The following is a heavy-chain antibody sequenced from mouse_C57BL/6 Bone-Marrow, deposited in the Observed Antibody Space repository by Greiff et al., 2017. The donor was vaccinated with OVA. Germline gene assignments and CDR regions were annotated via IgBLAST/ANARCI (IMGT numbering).Heavy chain of an antibody. D-gene: IGHD2-3*01. CDR3: ATYDGPYGFAY. CDR1: GFTFSVYF. J-gene: IGHJ3*01. Sequence: VKLVDSEGGLVQPGSSMKLSCTASGFTFSVYFLPWVRQVPEKGLDWVANINYDGSSTYYLDSLKSRFIISRDNAKSILYLQMSSLKSEDTATYYCATYDGPYGFAYWGQGTLVTVSA. CDR2: INYDGSST. V-gene: IGHV5-16*01.